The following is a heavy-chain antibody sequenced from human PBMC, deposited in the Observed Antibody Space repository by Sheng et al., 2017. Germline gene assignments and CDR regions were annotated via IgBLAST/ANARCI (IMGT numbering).Heavy chain of an antibody. V-gene: IGHV4-59*01. CDR3: ASSRGPGKVFFIDY. J-gene: IGHJ4*02. Sequence: QVQLQESGPGLVKPSETLSLTCTVSGGSISSYYWSWIRQPPGKGLEWIGYIYYSGSTNYNPSLKSRVTISVDTSKNQFSLKLSSVTAADTAVYYCASSRGPGKVFFIDYWGQGTLVTVSS. D-gene: IGHD3-3*01. CDR2: IYYSGST. CDR1: GGSISSYY.